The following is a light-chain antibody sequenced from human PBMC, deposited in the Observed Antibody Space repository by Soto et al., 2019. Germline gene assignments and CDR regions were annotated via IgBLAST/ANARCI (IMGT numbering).Light chain of an antibody. Sequence: QSVLTQPPSASGTPGQRVTISCSGSSSNIGSNYVYWYQQLPGTAPKLLIYRNNQRPSGVPDRFSGSKSGTSASLAISGLRSEDEADYYCAARDDSWGVVFGGGTKLTVL. CDR1: SSNIGSNY. CDR2: RNN. V-gene: IGLV1-47*01. J-gene: IGLJ2*01. CDR3: AARDDSWGVV.